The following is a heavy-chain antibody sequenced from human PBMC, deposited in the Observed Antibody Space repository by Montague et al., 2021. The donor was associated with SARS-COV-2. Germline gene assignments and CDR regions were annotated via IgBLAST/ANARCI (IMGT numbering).Heavy chain of an antibody. CDR1: GGSFSNYY. J-gene: IGHJ5*02. CDR2: INHSGST. CDR3: GRGGTVTSFFAPKRTRGYNGFDP. Sequence: SETLSLTCAVYGGSFSNYYWSWIRQPPGKGLEWIGEINHSGSTNYNPSLKRRVTISVDTSKNQFSLELSSVAAADTAVYYCGRGGTVTSFFAPKRTRGYNGFDPWGQGTPVTVSS. D-gene: IGHD4-17*01. V-gene: IGHV4-34*01.